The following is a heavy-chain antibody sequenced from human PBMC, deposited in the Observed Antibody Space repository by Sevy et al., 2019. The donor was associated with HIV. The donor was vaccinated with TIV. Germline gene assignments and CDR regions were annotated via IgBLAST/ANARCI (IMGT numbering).Heavy chain of an antibody. CDR1: GFTFRNYW. CDR3: ARQYYYGSGRIFYYGMDV. Sequence: GGSLRLSCAASGFTFRNYWMHWVRQDPGKGLLWVSRIDSDDGSTSYADSVKGRFNISRDNAKSTLFLQMNSLRAEDTAVYYCARQYYYGSGRIFYYGMDVWGQGTTVTVSS. CDR2: IDSDDGST. V-gene: IGHV3-74*01. D-gene: IGHD3-10*01. J-gene: IGHJ6*02.